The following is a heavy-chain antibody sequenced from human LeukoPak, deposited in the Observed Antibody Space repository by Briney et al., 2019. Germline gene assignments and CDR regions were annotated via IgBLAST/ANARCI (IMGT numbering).Heavy chain of an antibody. J-gene: IGHJ3*02. V-gene: IGHV3-30-3*01. CDR3: AIPLAYGGNSRNDAFDI. CDR1: GFTFSTYA. D-gene: IGHD4-23*01. CDR2: ISYDGSNE. Sequence: GGSLRLSCAASGFTFSTYAMHWVRQAPGKGLEWVALISYDGSNEYYADSVKGRFTISRDNSKNTLNLQMNSLRAEDTAVYYCAIPLAYGGNSRNDAFDIWGQGTMVTVSS.